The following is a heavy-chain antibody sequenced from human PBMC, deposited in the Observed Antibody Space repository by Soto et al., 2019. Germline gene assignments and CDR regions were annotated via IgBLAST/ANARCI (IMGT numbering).Heavy chain of an antibody. D-gene: IGHD4-17*01. CDR3: AKDAEGRDYGGRYFDL. Sequence: EVQLLESGGGLVQPGGSLRLSCAASGFTFGSYAMSWVRQAPGKGLEWVSAISGSGGSTYYADSVKGRFTISRDNSKNTLYLHMNSLRAEDTAVYYCAKDAEGRDYGGRYFDLWGRGTLVTVSS. CDR1: GFTFGSYA. J-gene: IGHJ2*01. V-gene: IGHV3-23*01. CDR2: ISGSGGST.